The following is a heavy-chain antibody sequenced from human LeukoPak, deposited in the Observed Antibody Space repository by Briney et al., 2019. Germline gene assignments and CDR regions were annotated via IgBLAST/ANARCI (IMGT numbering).Heavy chain of an antibody. CDR2: ISYDGNNK. CDR1: GFTFSSYT. D-gene: IGHD3-10*01. Sequence: GGSLRLSCAASGFTFSSYTIHWVRQAPGKGLEWVAVISYDGNNKYYADSVKGRFTISRDNSKNTLYLQMNSLRAEDTAVYYCAREPYYYGSGSTYYYYGMDVWGQGTTVTVPS. CDR3: AREPYYYGSGSTYYYYGMDV. V-gene: IGHV3-30-3*01. J-gene: IGHJ6*02.